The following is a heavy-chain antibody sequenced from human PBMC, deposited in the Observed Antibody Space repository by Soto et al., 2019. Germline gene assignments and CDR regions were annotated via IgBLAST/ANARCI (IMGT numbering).Heavy chain of an antibody. V-gene: IGHV4-31*03. Sequence: SETLSLTCTVSGGSISSGGYYWSWIRQHPGKGLEWIGYIYYSGSTYYNPSLKSRVTISVDTSKNQFSLKLSSVTAADTAVYYCAREVGRPNDDYYYYYMDVWGKGTTVTVSS. J-gene: IGHJ6*03. CDR3: AREVGRPNDDYYYYYMDV. CDR1: GGSISSGGYY. D-gene: IGHD1-1*01. CDR2: IYYSGST.